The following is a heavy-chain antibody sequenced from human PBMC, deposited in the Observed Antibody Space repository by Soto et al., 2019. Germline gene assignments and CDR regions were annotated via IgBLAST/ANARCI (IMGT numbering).Heavy chain of an antibody. J-gene: IGHJ4*02. CDR3: ARGYGDRYDGNGYLGRH. CDR1: GFTFSRYW. D-gene: IGHD3-22*01. V-gene: IGHV3-74*01. Sequence: EVQLVESGGGLVQPGEPLTLSCAASGFTFSRYWMHWVRQAPGQGLVWVSRIKSDGRGTYYADSEKRRLTISRDNAKNKLSLQMTSLRVEDTAVYFCARGYGDRYDGNGYLGRHWGQGTLVTVSS. CDR2: IKSDGRGT.